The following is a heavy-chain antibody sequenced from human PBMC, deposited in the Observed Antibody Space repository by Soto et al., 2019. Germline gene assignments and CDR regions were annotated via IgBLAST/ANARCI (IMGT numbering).Heavy chain of an antibody. D-gene: IGHD1-26*01. CDR1: GDSVSSNSAA. CDR2: TYYRSKWYN. CDR3: ARDNVGANSDYYYGMDV. V-gene: IGHV6-1*01. J-gene: IGHJ6*02. Sequence: PSQTLSLTCAISGDSVSSNSAAWNWIRQSPSRGLEWLGRTYYRSKWYNDYAVSVKSRITINPDTSKNQFPLQLNSVTPEDTAVYYCARDNVGANSDYYYGMDVWGQGTTVTVSS.